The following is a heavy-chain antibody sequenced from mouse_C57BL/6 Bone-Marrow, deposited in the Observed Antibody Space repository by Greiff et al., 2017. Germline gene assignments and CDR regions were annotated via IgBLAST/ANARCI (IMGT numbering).Heavy chain of an antibody. CDR2: IDPSDSYT. J-gene: IGHJ2*01. CDR3: ARGGPFDY. V-gene: IGHV1-69*01. CDR1: GYTFTSYW. Sequence: QVQLKQPGAELVMPGASVKLSCKASGYTFTSYWMHWVKQRPGQGLGWIGEIDPSDSYTNYNQKFKGKSTLTVDKSSSTAYMQLSSLTSEDSAVYYCARGGPFDYWGQGTTLTVSS.